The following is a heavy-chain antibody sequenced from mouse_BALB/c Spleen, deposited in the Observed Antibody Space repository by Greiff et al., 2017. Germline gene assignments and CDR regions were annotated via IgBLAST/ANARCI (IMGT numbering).Heavy chain of an antibody. CDR1: GDSITSGY. D-gene: IGHD3-1*01. CDR2: ISYSGST. J-gene: IGHJ4*01. Sequence: EVQVVESGPSLVKPSQTLSLTCSVTGDSITSGYWNWIRKFPGNKLEYMGYISYSGSTYYNPSLKSRISITRDTSKNQYYLQLNSVTTEDTATYYCARWGSGYLYYYAMDYWGQGTSVTVSS. V-gene: IGHV3-8*02. CDR3: ARWGSGYLYYYAMDY.